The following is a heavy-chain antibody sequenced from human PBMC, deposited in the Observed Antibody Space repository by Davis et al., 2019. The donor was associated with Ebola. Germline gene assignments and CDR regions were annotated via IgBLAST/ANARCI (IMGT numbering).Heavy chain of an antibody. Sequence: SCAASGFTFDDYAMHWVRQAPGKGLEWVSGISWNSGSIGYADSVKGRFTISRDNAKNSLYLQMNSLRAEDTALYYCAKDISFIAAAGGYFDYWGQGTLVTVSS. CDR1: GFTFDDYA. V-gene: IGHV3-9*01. J-gene: IGHJ4*02. CDR3: AKDISFIAAAGGYFDY. D-gene: IGHD6-13*01. CDR2: ISWNSGSI.